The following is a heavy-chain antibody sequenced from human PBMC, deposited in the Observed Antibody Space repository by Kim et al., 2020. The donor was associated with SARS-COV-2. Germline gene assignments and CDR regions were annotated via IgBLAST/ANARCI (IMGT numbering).Heavy chain of an antibody. Sequence: GGSLRLSCVASGFTFSNYAMSWVRQAPGKGPERVSVISDSGRFTYYADSVKGRFTISRDNSKNTLSLQMNNLRAEDTAVYYCAAQALGNYLPFDYWGQGTLVTVSS. CDR2: ISDSGRFT. CDR3: AAQALGNYLPFDY. D-gene: IGHD3-3*02. CDR1: GFTFSNYA. V-gene: IGHV3-23*01. J-gene: IGHJ4*02.